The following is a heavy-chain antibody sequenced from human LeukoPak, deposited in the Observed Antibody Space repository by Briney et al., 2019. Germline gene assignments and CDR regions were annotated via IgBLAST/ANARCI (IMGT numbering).Heavy chain of an antibody. CDR2: INRDGSER. CDR1: GFTFSNYW. V-gene: IGHV3-7*03. Sequence: GGSLRLSCAASGFTFSNYWMTWVRQAPGKGLEWVANINRDGSERYYVDSVKGRFTISRDNAKNSLYLQMNSLRVEDTAVYYCARDTWRAVAGTSTYYYTGMDAWGQGTTVTVSS. CDR3: ARDTWRAVAGTSTYYYTGMDA. D-gene: IGHD6-19*01. J-gene: IGHJ6*02.